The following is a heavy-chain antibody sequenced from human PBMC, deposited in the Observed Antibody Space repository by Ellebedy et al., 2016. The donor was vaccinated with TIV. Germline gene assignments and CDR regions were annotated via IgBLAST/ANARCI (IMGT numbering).Heavy chain of an antibody. V-gene: IGHV1-46*01. D-gene: IGHD3-22*01. CDR3: ARGDKYYYESSGYYYTY. CDR1: GYTFTSYF. CDR2: INPSGGDP. J-gene: IGHJ4*02. Sequence: ASVKVSCKASGYTFTSYFMYWVRQAPGQGLEWMGIINPSGGDPNYAQRFQGRVNMTRDTSTGTFYMELRSLRSEDTAVYYCARGDKYYYESSGYYYTYWGQGTLVAVSS.